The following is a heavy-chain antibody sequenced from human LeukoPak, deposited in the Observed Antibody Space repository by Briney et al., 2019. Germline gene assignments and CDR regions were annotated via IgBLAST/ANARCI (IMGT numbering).Heavy chain of an antibody. CDR2: MNPNSGNT. Sequence: ASVKVSCKASGYTFTSYDINWVRQATGQGLEWMGWMNPNSGNTGYAQKFQGRVTMTRNTSISTAYMELSSLRSEDTAVYYCAREIVYYSSTSCPYHYYYYYGMGGFGPGAKVTVSS. V-gene: IGHV1-8*01. D-gene: IGHD2-2*01. CDR1: GYTFTSYD. CDR3: AREIVYYSSTSCPYHYYYYYGMGG. J-gene: IGHJ6*02.